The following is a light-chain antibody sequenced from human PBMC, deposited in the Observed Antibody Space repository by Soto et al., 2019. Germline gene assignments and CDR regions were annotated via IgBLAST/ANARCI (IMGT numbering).Light chain of an antibody. CDR2: GAS. CDR3: QQYNMWPYT. V-gene: IGKV3-15*01. J-gene: IGKJ2*01. CDR1: QSIGAY. Sequence: EIVMTQSPATLSVSPGERVTLSCRASQSIGAYLAWYQQKPGQAPRLLIFGASTRATNFSARFGGGGSGTEFTLTISSLQSEDFAVYYCQQYNMWPYTFGQGTKLEIK.